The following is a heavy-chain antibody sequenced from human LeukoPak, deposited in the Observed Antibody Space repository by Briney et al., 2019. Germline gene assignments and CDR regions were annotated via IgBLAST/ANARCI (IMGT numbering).Heavy chain of an antibody. CDR1: GFRFEEYA. CDR2: ISGSGDST. V-gene: IGHV3-23*01. Sequence: GGSLRLSCEASGFRFEEYAMYWVRQAPGKGLEWVSAISGSGDSTFYADSVKGRFTISRDNSKNALYLQMNSLRAEDTAIYYCAKEFTANWYNWLDPWGQGTLVTVSS. J-gene: IGHJ5*02. CDR3: AKEFTANWYNWLDP. D-gene: IGHD1-1*01.